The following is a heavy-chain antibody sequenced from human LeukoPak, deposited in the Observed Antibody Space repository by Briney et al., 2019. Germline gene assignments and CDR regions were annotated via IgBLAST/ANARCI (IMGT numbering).Heavy chain of an antibody. CDR2: ISSGGSII. V-gene: IGHV3-11*04. CDR3: ARLGLEVGGPNWFDP. D-gene: IGHD1-1*01. J-gene: IGHJ5*02. Sequence: PGGSLRLSCAASGFTFSDYYTSWIRQVPGKGREWVSYISSGGSIIYYADSVKGRFTISRDNAKNSLYLQMNSLRVEDTAVYYCARLGLEVGGPNWFDPWGQGTLVTVSS. CDR1: GFTFSDYY.